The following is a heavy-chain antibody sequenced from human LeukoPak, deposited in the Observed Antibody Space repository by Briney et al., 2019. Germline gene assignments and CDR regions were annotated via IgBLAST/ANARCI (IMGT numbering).Heavy chain of an antibody. V-gene: IGHV4-39*01. CDR2: IYYSGST. J-gene: IGHJ4*02. Sequence: SETLSLTCTVSGGSISSSSYYWGWIRQPPGKGLEWIGSIYYSGSTYYNPSLKSRVTISVDTSKNQFSLKLSSVTAADTAVYYCARPTYYYDSSGYSFLGFDYWGQGTLVTVSS. CDR1: GGSISSSSYY. CDR3: ARPTYYYDSSGYSFLGFDY. D-gene: IGHD3-22*01.